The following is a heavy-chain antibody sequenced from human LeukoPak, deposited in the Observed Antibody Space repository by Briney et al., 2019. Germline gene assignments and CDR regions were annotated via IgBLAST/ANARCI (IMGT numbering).Heavy chain of an antibody. CDR3: ARLSSKVRHQPPWIVVAKGAFDI. J-gene: IGHJ3*02. Sequence: SETLSLTCTVSGGSISSYYWSWIRQPPGKGLEWIGYIYYSGSTNYNPSLKSRVTISVDTSKNQFSLKLSSVTAADTAVYYCARLSSKVRHQPPWIVVAKGAFDIWGQGTMVTVSS. CDR2: IYYSGST. CDR1: GGSISSYY. D-gene: IGHD3-22*01. V-gene: IGHV4-59*01.